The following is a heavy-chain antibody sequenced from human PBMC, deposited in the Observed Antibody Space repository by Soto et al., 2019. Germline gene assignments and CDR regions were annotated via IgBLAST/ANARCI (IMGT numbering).Heavy chain of an antibody. J-gene: IGHJ4*02. D-gene: IGHD2-15*01. CDR3: VSQPGGVPTPGDDH. CDR1: GYPFDSFD. V-gene: IGHV1-8*01. Sequence: QVPLVQSGAEVKKPGASVKVSCEASGYPFDSFDINWVRQAAGQGLEWMGWMNPDSGDTAVAQRFQDRIIMTRNTSTSAAYMELSRLTPDDSADYFCVSQPGGVPTPGDDHWGQGTLVTVSS. CDR2: MNPDSGDT.